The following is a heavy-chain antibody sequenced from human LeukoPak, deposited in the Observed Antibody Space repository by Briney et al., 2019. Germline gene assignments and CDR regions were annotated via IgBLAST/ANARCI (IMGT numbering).Heavy chain of an antibody. CDR2: IKQDGSEK. D-gene: IGHD1-26*01. Sequence: GGSFRLSCADSGFTFSNAWMSWVRQAPGKGLEWVANIKQDGSEKYYVDSVKGRFTISRDNAKNSLYLQMNSLRAEDTAVYYCARVYSGSYYGDWGQGTLVTVSS. V-gene: IGHV3-7*01. CDR3: ARVYSGSYYGD. CDR1: GFTFSNAW. J-gene: IGHJ4*02.